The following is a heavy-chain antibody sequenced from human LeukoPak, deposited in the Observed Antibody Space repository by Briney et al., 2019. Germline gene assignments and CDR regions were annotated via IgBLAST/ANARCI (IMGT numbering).Heavy chain of an antibody. CDR1: GFTFSDYG. J-gene: IGHJ4*02. CDR2: ISRTSDYI. D-gene: IGHD1-1*01. Sequence: GGSLRLSCAASGFTFSDYGMNWVRQAPGKGLEWVSSISRTSDYIYYADSMKGRFTISRDNAKNSLYLQMNSLRAEDTAVYYCARGGWKDYFDYWGQGTLVTVSS. CDR3: ARGGWKDYFDY. V-gene: IGHV3-21*01.